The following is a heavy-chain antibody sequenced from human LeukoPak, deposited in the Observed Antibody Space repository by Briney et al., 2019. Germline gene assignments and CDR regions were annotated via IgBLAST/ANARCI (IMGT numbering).Heavy chain of an antibody. J-gene: IGHJ3*02. CDR3: ARTPGDLEAFDI. CDR2: INSDGSST. V-gene: IGHV3-74*01. CDR1: VFTFSSDW. D-gene: IGHD7-27*01. Sequence: HGGSLRLSCAASVFTFSSDWMHWVRQAPGKGLVGVSRINSDGSSTSSADSAQGRFTISRDNAKNTLYLQMHSLRAAATAVYYCARTPGDLEAFDIWGQGTMVTVSS.